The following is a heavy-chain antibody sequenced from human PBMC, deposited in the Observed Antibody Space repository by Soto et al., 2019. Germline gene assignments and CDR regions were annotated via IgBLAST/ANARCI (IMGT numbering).Heavy chain of an antibody. D-gene: IGHD3-22*01. CDR3: ATIFNYYDSRGYAEYYFDY. Sequence: QVQLQESGPGLVKPSQTLSLTCTVSGGSITSGGYFWSWIRQQPGKGLEWIGYIAGSGRTYYNPSLKSRLTMSVDTYMKQFYLNLSSVTAADTAVYYCATIFNYYDSRGYAEYYFDYWGQGTLVTVSS. CDR2: IAGSGRT. V-gene: IGHV4-31*03. J-gene: IGHJ4*02. CDR1: GGSITSGGYF.